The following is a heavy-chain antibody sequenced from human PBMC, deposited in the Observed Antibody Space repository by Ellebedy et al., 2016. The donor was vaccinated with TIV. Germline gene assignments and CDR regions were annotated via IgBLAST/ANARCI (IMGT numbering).Heavy chain of an antibody. CDR1: GYPFPNYG. CDR3: ARDVPADAAALLDY. D-gene: IGHD2-2*01. J-gene: IGHJ4*02. Sequence: AASVKVSCKASGYPFPNYGVSWVRQPPGQGLEWVGWISAYNGNTKYGQKFQGRISLTTETSMGTAYMELRSLRSDDTGVYFCARDVPADAAALLDYWGQGTRVTVSS. CDR2: ISAYNGNT. V-gene: IGHV1-18*04.